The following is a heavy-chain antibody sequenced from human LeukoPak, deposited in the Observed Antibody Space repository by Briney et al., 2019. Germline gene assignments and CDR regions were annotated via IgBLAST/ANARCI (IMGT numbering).Heavy chain of an antibody. J-gene: IGHJ4*02. CDR3: ARDMGSSSLDY. CDR2: ISSSGNSI. Sequence: GGSLRLSCAASGFTFSDYYMSWIRQAPGKGLEWVSFISSSGNSIYYADSVKGRFTIPRDNAKNSLYLQMSSLRAEDTAVYYCARDMGSSSLDYWGQGTLVTVSS. D-gene: IGHD6-13*01. CDR1: GFTFSDYY. V-gene: IGHV3-11*04.